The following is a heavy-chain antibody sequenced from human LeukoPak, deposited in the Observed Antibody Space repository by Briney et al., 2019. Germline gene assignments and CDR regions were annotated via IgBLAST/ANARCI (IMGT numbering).Heavy chain of an antibody. V-gene: IGHV1-69*04. CDR2: IIPILSIA. Sequence: GASVKPSCKASGGTFSSYAISWVRQAPGQGLEWIGRIIPILSIANYAQKFQGRVTITADKSTSTAYMELSSLRSEDTAVYYCAGEEGIAAAAAIYYYGMDVWGQGTTVTVSS. D-gene: IGHD6-13*01. CDR1: GGTFSSYA. J-gene: IGHJ6*02. CDR3: AGEEGIAAAAAIYYYGMDV.